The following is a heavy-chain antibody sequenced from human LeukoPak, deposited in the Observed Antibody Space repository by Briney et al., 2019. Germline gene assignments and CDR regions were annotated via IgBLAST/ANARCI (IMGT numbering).Heavy chain of an antibody. D-gene: IGHD4-17*01. V-gene: IGHV4-59*01. CDR3: AREDPQTTVPEGLDV. Sequence: SEALSLTCAVSGGSIGSYYWSWLRQPPGRGLEWIGYIYYSGTTNYNPSLKSRVTISVDTSKNQFSLKLTSVTAADTAIYYCAREDPQTTVPEGLDVWGQGITVTVSS. J-gene: IGHJ6*02. CDR2: IYYSGTT. CDR1: GGSIGSYY.